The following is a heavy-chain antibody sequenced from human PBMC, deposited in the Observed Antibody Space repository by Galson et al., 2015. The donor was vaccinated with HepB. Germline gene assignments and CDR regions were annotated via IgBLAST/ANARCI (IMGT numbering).Heavy chain of an antibody. J-gene: IGHJ5*02. Sequence: CAISGDSVSSNSAAWNWIRQSPSRGLEWLGRTYYRSKWYNDYAVSVKSRITINPDTSKNQFSLQLNSVTPEDTAVYYCAREDTMIVVGPGGWFDPWGQGTLVTVSS. CDR1: GDSVSSNSAA. CDR2: TYYRSKWYN. V-gene: IGHV6-1*01. CDR3: AREDTMIVVGPGGWFDP. D-gene: IGHD3-22*01.